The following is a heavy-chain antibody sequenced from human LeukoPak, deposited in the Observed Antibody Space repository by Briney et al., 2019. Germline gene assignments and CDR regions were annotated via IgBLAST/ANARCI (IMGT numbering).Heavy chain of an antibody. J-gene: IGHJ4*02. Sequence: SVKVSCKASGGTLSSYAISWVRQAPGQGLEWMGGIIPIFGTANYAQKFQGRVTITTDESTSTAYMELSSLRSEDTAVYYCARGVIAARPGYYFDYWGQGTLVTVSS. CDR1: GGTLSSYA. CDR2: IIPIFGTA. CDR3: ARGVIAARPGYYFDY. D-gene: IGHD6-6*01. V-gene: IGHV1-69*05.